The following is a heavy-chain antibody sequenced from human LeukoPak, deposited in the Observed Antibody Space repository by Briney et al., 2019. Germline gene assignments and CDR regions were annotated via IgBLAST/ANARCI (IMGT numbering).Heavy chain of an antibody. V-gene: IGHV3-30*18. D-gene: IGHD3-10*01. Sequence: QSGGSLRLSCAVSGFTFSNYRMHWVRQAPGKGLEWVAVISYDGSNKYYVDSVKGRFTISRDNSKNTLYLQMNSLRPENTAVYYCAKDPIDYYGSGSYYTETTYFDYWGQGTLVTVTS. CDR2: ISYDGSNK. CDR3: AKDPIDYYGSGSYYTETTYFDY. J-gene: IGHJ4*02. CDR1: GFTFSNYR.